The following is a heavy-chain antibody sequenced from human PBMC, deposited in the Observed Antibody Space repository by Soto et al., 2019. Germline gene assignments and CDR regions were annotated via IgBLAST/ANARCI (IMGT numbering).Heavy chain of an antibody. CDR1: GFTFSSYG. CDR2: ISYDGSNK. Sequence: GGSLRLSCAASGFTFSSYGMHWVRQAPGKGLEWVAVISYDGSNKYYADSVKGRFTISRDNSKNTLYLQMNSLRAEDTAVYYCAKGAAGTIFGVVTTHYFDYWGQGTLVTVSS. V-gene: IGHV3-30*18. D-gene: IGHD3-3*01. CDR3: AKGAAGTIFGVVTTHYFDY. J-gene: IGHJ4*02.